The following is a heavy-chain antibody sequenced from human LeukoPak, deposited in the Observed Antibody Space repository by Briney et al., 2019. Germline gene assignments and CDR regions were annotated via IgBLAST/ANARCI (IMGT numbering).Heavy chain of an antibody. Sequence: GGSLRLSCAASGFTFSSYAMSWVRQAPGKGLEWVSAISGSGGSTYYADSVKGRFTISRDNSKNTLYLQMNSLRAEDTAVYYCAKGHLPYCSGGSCYSDYYYYGMDVWGQGTTVTVSS. V-gene: IGHV3-23*01. CDR1: GFTFSSYA. J-gene: IGHJ6*02. CDR2: ISGSGGST. CDR3: AKGHLPYCSGGSCYSDYYYYGMDV. D-gene: IGHD2-15*01.